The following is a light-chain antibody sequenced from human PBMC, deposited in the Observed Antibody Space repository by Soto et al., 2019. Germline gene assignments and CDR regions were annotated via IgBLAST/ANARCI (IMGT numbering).Light chain of an antibody. Sequence: DIQLTQSPSFLSASLGDRVTITCRASQGISSYLAWYQQKPGKAPKLLIYAASTLQSGVPSRFSGSGSGTEFTLTISSLQPEDCATYYCQQLNSYPPTFGGGTKVEIK. CDR3: QQLNSYPPT. V-gene: IGKV1-9*01. J-gene: IGKJ4*02. CDR1: QGISSY. CDR2: AAS.